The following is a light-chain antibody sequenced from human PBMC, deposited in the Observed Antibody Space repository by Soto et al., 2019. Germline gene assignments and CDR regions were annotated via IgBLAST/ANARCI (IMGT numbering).Light chain of an antibody. CDR1: QSVSTY. Sequence: EIVLTQSPATLSLSPGEGATLSCRASQSVSTYLAWYQQKPGQAPSLLIYDASYRATGIPARFSGSGSGTDFTLTISSLEPEDFAVYYCQQRSDWPSFGQGTRLEIK. CDR3: QQRSDWPS. J-gene: IGKJ5*01. V-gene: IGKV3-11*01. CDR2: DAS.